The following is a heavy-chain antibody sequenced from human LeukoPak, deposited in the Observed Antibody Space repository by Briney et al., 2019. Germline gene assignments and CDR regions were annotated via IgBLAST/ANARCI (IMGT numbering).Heavy chain of an antibody. Sequence: GGSLRLSCAASGFTFDDYGMHWVRQAPGKGLEWAAFISSDGSRTDYVDSVRGRFTISRDDHKKSLFLQMNSLRTEDTASYFCAKDYNLNDFDYWGQGTLVAVSS. J-gene: IGHJ4*02. CDR3: AKDYNLNDFDY. V-gene: IGHV3-43*02. CDR1: GFTFDDYG. CDR2: ISSDGSRT. D-gene: IGHD1-14*01.